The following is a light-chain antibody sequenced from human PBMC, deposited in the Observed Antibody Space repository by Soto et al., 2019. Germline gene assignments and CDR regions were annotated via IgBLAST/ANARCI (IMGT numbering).Light chain of an antibody. CDR2: GAS. Sequence: EIVLTQSPATLSLSPGERASLYFSASQSVSSYLALYQQKPGQAPRLLIYGASSRATGIPDSFSCSGSGTDFTLTISRLEPEDFAVYYCQQYGSSPSITFGQGTRLEIK. J-gene: IGKJ5*01. CDR3: QQYGSSPSIT. V-gene: IGKV3-20*01. CDR1: QSVSSY.